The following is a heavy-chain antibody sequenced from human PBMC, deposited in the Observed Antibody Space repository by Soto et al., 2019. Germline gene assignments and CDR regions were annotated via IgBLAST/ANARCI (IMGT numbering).Heavy chain of an antibody. D-gene: IGHD6-19*01. J-gene: IGHJ4*02. CDR1: GGSISSSNW. Sequence: WETLSLTCAVSGGSISSSNWWSWVRQPPGKGLEWIGEIYHSGSTNYNPSLKSRVTISVDKSKNQFSLKLSSVTAADTAVYYCARVLRSSGWYYFDYWGQGTLVTVSS. CDR2: IYHSGST. V-gene: IGHV4-4*02. CDR3: ARVLRSSGWYYFDY.